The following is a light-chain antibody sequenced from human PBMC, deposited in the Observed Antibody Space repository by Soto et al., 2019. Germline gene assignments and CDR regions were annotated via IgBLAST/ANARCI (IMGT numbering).Light chain of an antibody. CDR3: SSYTSSSTLVV. CDR1: SSDVGGYNY. CDR2: DVS. Sequence: QSVLTQPASVSGSPGQSITISCTGTSSDVGGYNYVSWYQQHPGKAPKLMIYDVSNRPSVVSNRFSGSKSGNKASLTISGLQAEDEADYYCSSYTSSSTLVVFGGGTKLTVL. J-gene: IGLJ2*01. V-gene: IGLV2-14*01.